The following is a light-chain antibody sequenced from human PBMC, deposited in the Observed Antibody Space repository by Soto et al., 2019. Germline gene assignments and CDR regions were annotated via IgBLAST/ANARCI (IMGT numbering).Light chain of an antibody. CDR3: LQYGSSPRT. Sequence: EIVLTQSPGTLSLSPGERATLSCRASQSISSRSLAWYQQKPGQAPRLLIFDASSRATGIPDRFSGSGSGTDFTLTISRLEPEDFAVYYCLQYGSSPRTFGQGTKVDI. V-gene: IGKV3-20*01. CDR1: QSISSRS. J-gene: IGKJ1*01. CDR2: DAS.